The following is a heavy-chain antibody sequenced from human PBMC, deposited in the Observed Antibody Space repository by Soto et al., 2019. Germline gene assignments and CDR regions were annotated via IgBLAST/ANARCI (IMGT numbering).Heavy chain of an antibody. D-gene: IGHD6-19*01. V-gene: IGHV3-11*06. CDR2: ISGSSRYT. CDR1: GFNFSDHY. J-gene: IGHJ4*02. Sequence: GGSLRLSCAASGFNFSDHYMNWIRQAPGKGLEWVSYISGSSRYTNFADSVKGRFTISRDNAKNSLSLQMNSLRAEDTAVYYCERHTSGWQYYDYWGQGTPVTVSS. CDR3: ERHTSGWQYYDY.